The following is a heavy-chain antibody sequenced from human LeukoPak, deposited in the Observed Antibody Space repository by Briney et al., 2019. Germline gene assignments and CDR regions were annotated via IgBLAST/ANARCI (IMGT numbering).Heavy chain of an antibody. CDR3: AKTLWGLTLLSSDH. CDR1: GFAFSTYW. CDR2: IKPDGSEK. Sequence: GESLRLSCAASGFAFSTYWMNWVRQAPGKGLEWVANIKPDGSEKFYLDSVKGRFTISRDNAKNSLYLQMNSLRAEDTAVYYCAKTLWGLTLLSSDHWGQGSLVTVSS. J-gene: IGHJ4*02. D-gene: IGHD2-21*01. V-gene: IGHV3-7*01.